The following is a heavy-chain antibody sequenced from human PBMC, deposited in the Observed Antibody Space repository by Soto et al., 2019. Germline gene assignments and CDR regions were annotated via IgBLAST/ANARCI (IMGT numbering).Heavy chain of an antibody. D-gene: IGHD5-12*01. Sequence: QVQLQQWGAGLLKPSETLSLNCAVTGGSLSGYYWSWIRQPPGKGLEWIGEVKDGGHTNYSPSLRGRVTISSDMSNNQFSLRLNSVTAADTGVYYCARGQEGVVATHWDQGSLVIVSS. J-gene: IGHJ4*02. V-gene: IGHV4-34*01. CDR1: GGSLSGYY. CDR2: VKDGGHT. CDR3: ARGQEGVVATH.